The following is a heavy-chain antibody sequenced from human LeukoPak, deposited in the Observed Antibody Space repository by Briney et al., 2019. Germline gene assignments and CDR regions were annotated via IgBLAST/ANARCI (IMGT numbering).Heavy chain of an antibody. CDR3: AKDRIAVAGNWFDP. Sequence: VGSRRLSCAASGFTFSSYGMRGVRQAPGNGLQWVAFIRYDGSNKYYADSVKGRFTISRDNSKNTLYLQMNSLRAEDTAVYYCAKDRIAVAGNWFDPWGQGTLVTVSS. D-gene: IGHD6-19*01. CDR1: GFTFSSYG. V-gene: IGHV3-30*02. CDR2: IRYDGSNK. J-gene: IGHJ5*02.